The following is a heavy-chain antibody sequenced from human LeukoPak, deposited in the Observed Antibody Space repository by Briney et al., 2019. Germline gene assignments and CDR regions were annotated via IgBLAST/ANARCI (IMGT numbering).Heavy chain of an antibody. CDR3: ARDRREQWPPLYGMDV. CDR1: GFTFSSYS. Sequence: GGSLRLSCAASGFTFSSYSMNWVRQAPGKGLEWVSYISSSSSTIYYADSVKGRFTISRDNAKNSLYLQMNSLRDEDTAVYYCARDRREQWPPLYGMDVWGQGTTVTVSS. V-gene: IGHV3-48*02. D-gene: IGHD6-19*01. CDR2: ISSSSSTI. J-gene: IGHJ6*02.